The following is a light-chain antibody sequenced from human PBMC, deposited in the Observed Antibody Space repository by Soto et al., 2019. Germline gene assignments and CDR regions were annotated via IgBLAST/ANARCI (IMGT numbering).Light chain of an antibody. Sequence: QSALTQPASVSGSPGQSITISCTGTSNDVGGYNLVSWYQQHPGKAPKLVIYEATKRLSGVSDRFSGSKSGSTASLTISALQPDDEADYSCCSFAGGATFVFGGGTQLTVL. CDR3: CSFAGGATFV. CDR2: EAT. J-gene: IGLJ2*01. CDR1: SNDVGGYNL. V-gene: IGLV2-23*02.